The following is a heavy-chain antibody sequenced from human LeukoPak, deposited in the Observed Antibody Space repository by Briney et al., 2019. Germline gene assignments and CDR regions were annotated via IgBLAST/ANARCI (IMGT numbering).Heavy chain of an antibody. CDR3: ARTYYDSSGPPRY. CDR2: IWYDGSNK. J-gene: IGHJ4*02. CDR1: GFTFSSYG. Sequence: RSLRLSCAASGFTFSSYGMHWVRQAPGKGLEWVAVIWYDGSNKYYADSVKGRFTISRDNSKNTLYLQMNSLRAEDTAVYYCARTYYDSSGPPRYWGQGTLVTVSS. V-gene: IGHV3-33*01. D-gene: IGHD3-22*01.